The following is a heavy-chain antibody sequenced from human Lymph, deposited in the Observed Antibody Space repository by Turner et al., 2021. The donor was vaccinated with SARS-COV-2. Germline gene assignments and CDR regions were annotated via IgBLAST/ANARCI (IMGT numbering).Heavy chain of an antibody. J-gene: IGHJ4*02. CDR3: ARDSGYEHYYFDY. V-gene: IGHV3-66*03. CDR1: GVTVSSNY. D-gene: IGHD5-12*01. Sequence: EVQLVESGGGLIQPGGSLRLSCAASGVTVSSNYMSWVRQAPGKGLEWVSVIYSGGSTYYADSVKGRFTISRDNSKNTLYLQMNSLRAEDTAVYYCARDSGYEHYYFDYWGQGTLVTVSS. CDR2: IYSGGST.